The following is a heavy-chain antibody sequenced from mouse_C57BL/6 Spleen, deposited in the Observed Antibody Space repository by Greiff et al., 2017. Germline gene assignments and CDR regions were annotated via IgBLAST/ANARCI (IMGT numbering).Heavy chain of an antibody. Sequence: QVQLQQPGAELVRPGSSVKLSCKASGYTFTSYWMHWVKQRPIQGLEWIGNIDPSDSETHYNQKFKDKATLTVDKSSSTAYMQLSSLTSEDSAVYYCAGSGYYGSSYGWFAYWGQGTLVTVSA. CDR3: AGSGYYGSSYGWFAY. J-gene: IGHJ3*01. CDR1: GYTFTSYW. CDR2: IDPSDSET. V-gene: IGHV1-52*01. D-gene: IGHD1-1*01.